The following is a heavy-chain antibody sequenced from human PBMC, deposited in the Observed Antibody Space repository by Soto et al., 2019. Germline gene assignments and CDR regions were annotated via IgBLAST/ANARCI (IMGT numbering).Heavy chain of an antibody. V-gene: IGHV3-30*18. CDR1: GFTFSSYG. D-gene: IGHD6-13*01. J-gene: IGHJ6*02. CDR3: AKEGGAAAAGTDYGMDV. Sequence: GGSLRLSCAASGFTFSSYGMHWVRQAPGKGLEWVAVISYDGSNKYYADSVKGRFTISRDNSKNTLYLQMNSLRAEDTAVYYCAKEGGAAAAGTDYGMDVWGQGTTVTVSS. CDR2: ISYDGSNK.